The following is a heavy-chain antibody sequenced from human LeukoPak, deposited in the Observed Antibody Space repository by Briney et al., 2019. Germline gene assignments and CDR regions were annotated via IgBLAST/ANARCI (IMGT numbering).Heavy chain of an antibody. J-gene: IGHJ4*02. CDR1: GGSFRGYY. D-gene: IGHD3-3*01. V-gene: IGHV4-34*01. CDR2: INHSGIT. CDR3: ARGGRGITIFGVVNRGTFAY. Sequence: KPSETLSLTCADHGGSFRGYYWSWIRQPPGQGLEWIGEINHSGITNYNPSLKSRVTISVDTSKNQFSLKLSSVTAADTAVYYCARGGRGITIFGVVNRGTFAYWGQGTLVTVSS.